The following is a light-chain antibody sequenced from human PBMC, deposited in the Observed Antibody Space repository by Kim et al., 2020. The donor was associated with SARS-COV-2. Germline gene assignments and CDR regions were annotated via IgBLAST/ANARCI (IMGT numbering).Light chain of an antibody. CDR3: QQYYFNPYT. Sequence: AAIGDRVTITCRASQNVISWLAWYQQKPGKAPKLLIYRASTLESGVPARFSGSGFGTEFTLTISSLQPDDFATYYCQQYYFNPYTFGQGTKLEI. V-gene: IGKV1-5*03. J-gene: IGKJ2*01. CDR1: QNVISW. CDR2: RAS.